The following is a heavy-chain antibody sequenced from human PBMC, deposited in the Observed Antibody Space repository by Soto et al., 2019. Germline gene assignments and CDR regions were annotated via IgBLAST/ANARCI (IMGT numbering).Heavy chain of an antibody. CDR1: GFTFSSYA. J-gene: IGHJ4*02. D-gene: IGHD7-27*01. CDR3: AGEDWGFVY. V-gene: IGHV3-30*04. CDR2: ISYDGSNK. Sequence: GGSLRLSCAASGFTFSSYAMHWVRQAPGKGLEWVAVISYDGSNKYYADSVKGRFTISRDNSRNTLYLQMDSLGREDTAVYSCAGEDWGFVYWGQGTLVRVYS.